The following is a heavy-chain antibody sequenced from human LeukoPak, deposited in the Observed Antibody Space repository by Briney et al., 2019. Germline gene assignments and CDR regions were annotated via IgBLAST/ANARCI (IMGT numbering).Heavy chain of an antibody. V-gene: IGHV4-39*07. CDR3: ARDHRDNWFDP. CDR1: GSSISSSSYY. Sequence: SETLSLTCTVSGSSISSSSYYWGWIRQPPGKGLEWIGSIYYSGSTYYNPSLKSRVTMSVDTSKNQFSLKLSSVTAADTAVYYCARDHRDNWFDPWGQGTLVTVSS. CDR2: IYYSGST. J-gene: IGHJ5*02.